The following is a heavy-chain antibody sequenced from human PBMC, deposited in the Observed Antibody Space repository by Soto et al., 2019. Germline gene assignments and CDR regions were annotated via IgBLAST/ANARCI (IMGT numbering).Heavy chain of an antibody. Sequence: GSLRLSCAASGFTVSSNYMSWVRQAPGKGLEWVSVIYSGGSTYYADSVKGRFTISRDNSKNTLYLQMNSLRAEDTAVYYCATSCSGGSCYLGYYYYGMDVWGQGTTVTVSS. CDR3: ATSCSGGSCYLGYYYYGMDV. J-gene: IGHJ6*02. CDR1: GFTVSSNY. V-gene: IGHV3-66*01. CDR2: IYSGGST. D-gene: IGHD2-15*01.